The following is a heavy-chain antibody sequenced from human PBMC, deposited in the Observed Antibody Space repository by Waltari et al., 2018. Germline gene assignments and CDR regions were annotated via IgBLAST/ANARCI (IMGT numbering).Heavy chain of an antibody. V-gene: IGHV1-46*01. CDR1: GHTFSSYY. D-gene: IGHD6-19*01. J-gene: IGHJ6*02. Sequence: QVQLVQSGAAVKKPGASVKVACRASGHTFSSYYIHSVRQAPGQGLEWMGIINPSGDYTIYAQKFQGRVTMTRDTSTSTVYMELSSLRSEDTAVYFCASEKRYSTGWNFYGMDVWGQGTTVTVSS. CDR3: ASEKRYSTGWNFYGMDV. CDR2: INPSGDYT.